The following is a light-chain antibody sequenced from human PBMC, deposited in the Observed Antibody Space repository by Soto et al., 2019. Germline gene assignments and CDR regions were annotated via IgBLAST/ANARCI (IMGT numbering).Light chain of an antibody. CDR3: QQYNSYPLT. CDR1: QYTSNW. J-gene: IGKJ4*01. Sequence: IHMTQSPSSLSASVGDRVTITCRASQYTSNWLAWYQQKPQKAPKLLVYLTSSLQSGVPSRFSGSGSGTDFTLTISSLQPEDFATYYCQQYNSYPLTFGGGTKVEI. V-gene: IGKV1D-16*01. CDR2: LTS.